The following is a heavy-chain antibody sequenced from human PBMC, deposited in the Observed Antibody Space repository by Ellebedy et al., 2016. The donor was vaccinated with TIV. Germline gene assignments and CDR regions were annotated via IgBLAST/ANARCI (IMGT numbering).Heavy chain of an antibody. J-gene: IGHJ6*02. Sequence: GESLKISCATSGFSVSGMHWVRQAPGQGLEWVAFVRSDGTTKYYMDSVEGRFTIPRDVSKNTLDLQMNSLRTEDTGVYYCVKGAYPVPTVMAVWGQGTMVIVSS. CDR1: GFSVSG. D-gene: IGHD4-17*01. CDR3: VKGAYPVPTVMAV. V-gene: IGHV3-30*02. CDR2: VRSDGTTK.